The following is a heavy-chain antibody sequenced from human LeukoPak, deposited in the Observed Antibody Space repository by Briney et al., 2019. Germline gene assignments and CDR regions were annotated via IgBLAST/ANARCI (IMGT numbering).Heavy chain of an antibody. CDR3: AKDSLIVVVTATVDY. V-gene: IGHV3-23*01. CDR2: IGGSGGST. Sequence: GGSLRLSCAASGFTFSKYWMHWVRQAPGKGLEWVSAIGGSGGSTYYADSVKGRFTISRDNSKNTLYLQMNSLRAEDTAVYYCAKDSLIVVVTATVDYWGQGTLVTVSS. D-gene: IGHD2-21*02. J-gene: IGHJ4*02. CDR1: GFTFSKYW.